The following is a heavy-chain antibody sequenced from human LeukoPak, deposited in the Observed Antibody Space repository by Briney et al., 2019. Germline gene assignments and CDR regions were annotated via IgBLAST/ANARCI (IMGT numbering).Heavy chain of an antibody. V-gene: IGHV4-34*01. CDR1: GGSFRAFY. Sequence: PSETLSLTCSVYGGSFRAFYWSWIRQSPGRGLEWMGDINHAGSTNYNPSLQSRVTISVDTSKNQFSLKLSSVTAADTAVYYCARDLAARSWFDPWGQGTLVTVSS. J-gene: IGHJ5*02. CDR3: ARDLAARSWFDP. CDR2: INHAGST. D-gene: IGHD6-6*01.